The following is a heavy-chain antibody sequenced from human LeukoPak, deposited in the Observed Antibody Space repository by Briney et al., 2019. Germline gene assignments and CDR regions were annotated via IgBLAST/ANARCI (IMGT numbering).Heavy chain of an antibody. Sequence: PSETLSLTCAVYGGSFSYYYWSWIRQPPGKGLEWIGEINHSGSTNYNPSLKSRVTISVDTSKNQFSLKLSSVTAADTAVYYCARAILDYDILTGYYSRYFDYWGQGTLVTVSS. J-gene: IGHJ4*02. D-gene: IGHD3-9*01. CDR2: INHSGST. V-gene: IGHV4-34*01. CDR3: ARAILDYDILTGYYSRYFDY. CDR1: GGSFSYYY.